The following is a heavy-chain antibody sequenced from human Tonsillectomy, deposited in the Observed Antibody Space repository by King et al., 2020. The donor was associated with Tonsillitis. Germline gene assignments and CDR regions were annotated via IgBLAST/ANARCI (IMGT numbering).Heavy chain of an antibody. D-gene: IGHD6-13*01. CDR2: IRYDGSNK. Sequence: VQLVESGGGVVQPGGSLRLSCAASGFTFSSYGMHWVRQAPGKGLEWVAFIRYDGSNKYYADSVKGRFTISRDNSKNTLYLQMNSLRAEETAVYYCAKGRIAAAGTRGVYYYYYYGMDVWGQGTTVTVSS. CDR3: AKGRIAAAGTRGVYYYYYYGMDV. CDR1: GFTFSSYG. J-gene: IGHJ6*02. V-gene: IGHV3-30*02.